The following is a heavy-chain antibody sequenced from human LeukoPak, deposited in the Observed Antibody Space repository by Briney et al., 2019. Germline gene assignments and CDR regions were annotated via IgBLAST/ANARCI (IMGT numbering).Heavy chain of an antibody. J-gene: IGHJ4*02. CDR1: GITLSNYG. V-gene: IGHV3-23*01. D-gene: IGHD3-22*01. Sequence: PGGSLRLSCAVSGITLSNYGMSWVRQAPGKGLEWVAGISDSGGRTKYADSVKGRFTISRDNYKNTLYLQMNSLRAEDTAVYFCAKRGVVIRVILVGFHKEAYYFDSWGQGALVTVSS. CDR3: AKRGVVIRVILVGFHKEAYYFDS. CDR2: ISDSGGRT.